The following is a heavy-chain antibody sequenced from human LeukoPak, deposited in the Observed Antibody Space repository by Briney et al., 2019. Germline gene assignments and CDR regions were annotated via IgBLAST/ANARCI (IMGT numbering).Heavy chain of an antibody. Sequence: GGSLRLSCAASGFTFSSYAMHWVRQAPGKGLEYVSAISSNGGSTYYANSVKGRFTISRDNSKNTLYLQMGSLSAEDMAVYYRAGVMIVGAFDIWGQGTMVTVSS. D-gene: IGHD1-26*01. V-gene: IGHV3-64*01. CDR2: ISSNGGST. CDR3: AGVMIVGAFDI. CDR1: GFTFSSYA. J-gene: IGHJ3*02.